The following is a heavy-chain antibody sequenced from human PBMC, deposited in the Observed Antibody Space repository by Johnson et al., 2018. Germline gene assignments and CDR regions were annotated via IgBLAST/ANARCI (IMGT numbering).Heavy chain of an antibody. V-gene: IGHV4-59*01. CDR1: GGSISSYY. D-gene: IGHD6-6*01. CDR2: IYYSGST. J-gene: IGHJ5*02. CDR3: SRLTYSSSPYPTGWFDP. Sequence: QVQLQESGPGLVKPSETLSLTCTVSGGSISSYYWSWIRQPPGKGLEWIGYIYYSGSTKYNPSLNSRVIISVDTSKNQFSLKLSSVTPADTAMYYCSRLTYSSSPYPTGWFDPWGQGTLVTVSS.